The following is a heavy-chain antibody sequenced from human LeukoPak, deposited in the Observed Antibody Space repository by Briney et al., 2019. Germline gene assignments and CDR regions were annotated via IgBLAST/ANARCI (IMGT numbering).Heavy chain of an antibody. J-gene: IGHJ5*02. V-gene: IGHV3-21*01. D-gene: IGHD2-8*01. CDR1: GFTFSSYS. CDR2: ISSSSSYI. Sequence: PGGSLRLSCAASGFTFSSYSMNRVRQAPGKGLEWVSSISSSSSYIYYADSVKGRFTISRDNAKNSLYLQMNSLRAEDTAVYYCARDPEAMVFDPWGQGTLVTVSS. CDR3: ARDPEAMVFDP.